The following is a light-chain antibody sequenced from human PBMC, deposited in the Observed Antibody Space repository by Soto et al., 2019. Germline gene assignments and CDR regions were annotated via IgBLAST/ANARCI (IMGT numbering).Light chain of an antibody. CDR2: EVS. CDR1: SSDVGGYNY. V-gene: IGLV2-8*01. Sequence: QSALTQPPSASGSPGHSVTISCTGTSSDVGGYNYVSWYQQHPGKAPQLLIYEVSRRPSGVPYRFSGSKSGNTASLTVSGLQAEDEADYYFSSYAGSNNLLFGGGTKLTVL. CDR3: SSYAGSNNLL. J-gene: IGLJ2*01.